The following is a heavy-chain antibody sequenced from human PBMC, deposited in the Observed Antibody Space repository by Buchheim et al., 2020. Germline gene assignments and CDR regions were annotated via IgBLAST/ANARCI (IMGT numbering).Heavy chain of an antibody. CDR1: GFTFSSYE. V-gene: IGHV3-48*03. Sequence: EVQLVESGGGLVQPGGSPRLSCAASGFTFSSYEMNWVRQAPGKGLEWVSYITSSGSTIFYADSVKGRFTISRDNAKNSLYLQMNSLRAEDTAVYYCATVGCSGGSCYGYFHHWGPGT. CDR2: ITSSGSTI. CDR3: ATVGCSGGSCYGYFHH. D-gene: IGHD2-15*01. J-gene: IGHJ1*01.